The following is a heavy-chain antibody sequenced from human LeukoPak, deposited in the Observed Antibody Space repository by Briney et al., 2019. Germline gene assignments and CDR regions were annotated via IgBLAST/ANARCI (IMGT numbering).Heavy chain of an antibody. CDR3: ARDYYDSSGYFDGLNY. CDR2: INSDGSST. D-gene: IGHD3-22*01. Sequence: GGSLRLSCAASGFTFSSYWMHWVRQAPGKGLVWVSRINSDGSSTSYADSVKGRFTISRDNAKNTLYLQMNSLRAEDTAVHYCARDYYDSSGYFDGLNYWGQGTLVTVSS. V-gene: IGHV3-74*01. J-gene: IGHJ4*02. CDR1: GFTFSSYW.